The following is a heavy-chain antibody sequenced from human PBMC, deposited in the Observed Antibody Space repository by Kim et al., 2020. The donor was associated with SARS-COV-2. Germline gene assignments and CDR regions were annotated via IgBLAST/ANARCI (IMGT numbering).Heavy chain of an antibody. V-gene: IGHV3-64D*06. D-gene: IGHD1-26*01. CDR3: VKADRGGSGSYDN. J-gene: IGHJ4*02. CDR2: ISSNGGST. CDR1: GFTFSSYA. Sequence: GGSLRLSCSASGFTFSSYAMHWVRQAPGKGLEYVSAISSNGGSTYYADSVKGRFTISRDNSKNTLYLQMSSLRAEDTAVYYCVKADRGGSGSYDNWGQGTLVTVSS.